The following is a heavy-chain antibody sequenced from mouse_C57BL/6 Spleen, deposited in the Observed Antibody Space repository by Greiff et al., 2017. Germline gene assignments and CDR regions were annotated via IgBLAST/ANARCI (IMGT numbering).Heavy chain of an antibody. CDR1: GYAFSSSW. CDR3: ASPAY. J-gene: IGHJ3*01. V-gene: IGHV1-82*01. CDR2: IYPGDGDT. Sequence: VQLQQSGPELVKPGASVKISFKASGYAFSSSWMNWVKQRPGKGLEWIGRIYPGDGDTNYNGKFKGKATLTADKSSSTAYMQLSSLTSEDSAVYFCASPAYWGQGTLVTVSA.